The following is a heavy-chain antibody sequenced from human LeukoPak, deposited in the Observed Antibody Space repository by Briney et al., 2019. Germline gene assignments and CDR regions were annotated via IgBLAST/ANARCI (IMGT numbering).Heavy chain of an antibody. CDR1: GFTFSSYS. D-gene: IGHD1-14*01. CDR3: ARDRNTVFDY. V-gene: IGHV3-21*01. CDR2: ISSSSSYI. J-gene: IGHJ4*02. Sequence: GGSLRLSCAASGFTFSSYSMNWVRQAPGKGLEWVSSISSSSSYIYYADSVKGRFTISRDNAKNSPYLQMNSLRAEDTAVYYCARDRNTVFDYWGQGTLVTVSS.